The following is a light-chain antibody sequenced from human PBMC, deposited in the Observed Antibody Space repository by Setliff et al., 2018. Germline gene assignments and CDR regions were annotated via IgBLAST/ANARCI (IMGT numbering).Light chain of an antibody. J-gene: IGLJ1*01. Sequence: QSALAQPASVSGSPEQSITISCTGEFGAYGSAYVSWYQQHPDKAPKLIIYDVNNRPSGISHRFSGSNSANTASLTISGLQAEDEAEYFCASKTGPGTDVIGTGTKVTVL. CDR2: DVN. CDR3: ASKTGPGTDV. V-gene: IGLV2-14*03. CDR1: FGAYGSAY.